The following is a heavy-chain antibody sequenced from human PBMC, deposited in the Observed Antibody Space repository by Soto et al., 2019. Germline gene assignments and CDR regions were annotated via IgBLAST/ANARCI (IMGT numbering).Heavy chain of an antibody. V-gene: IGHV1-2*04. Sequence: ASVKVSCNASGYTFTGYYMHWVRQAPGQGLEWMGWINPNSGGTNYAQKFQGWVTMTRDTSISTAYMELRRLRSDDTAVYYCARELGRRTTGYCSSTSCYTVLAFDIWGQGTMVTVSS. J-gene: IGHJ3*02. CDR1: GYTFTGYY. CDR2: INPNSGGT. D-gene: IGHD2-2*02. CDR3: ARELGRRTTGYCSSTSCYTVLAFDI.